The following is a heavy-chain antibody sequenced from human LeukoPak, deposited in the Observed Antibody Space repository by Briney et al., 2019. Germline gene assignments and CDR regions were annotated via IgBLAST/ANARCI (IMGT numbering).Heavy chain of an antibody. CDR2: IKSKTDGGTT. CDR3: AREGRAIAAALALDY. CDR1: GFTFSNAW. J-gene: IGHJ4*02. V-gene: IGHV3-15*01. Sequence: KTGGSLRLSCAASGFTFSNAWMSWVRQAPGKGLEWVGRIKSKTDGGTTDYAAPVKGRFTISRDDSKNTLYLQMNSLRAEDTAVYYCAREGRAIAAALALDYWGQGTLVTVSS. D-gene: IGHD6-13*01.